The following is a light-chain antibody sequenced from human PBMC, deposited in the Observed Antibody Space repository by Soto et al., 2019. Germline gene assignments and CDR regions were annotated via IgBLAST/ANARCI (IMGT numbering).Light chain of an antibody. CDR1: RSNIGSNT. CDR3: PQWNAGLKGVV. Sequence: QSVLTQPPSASGTPGQRVTISCSGSRSNIGSNTVNWYQQLPGTAPKLLIYSNNQRPSGVPDRFFGSKSGASASLAISGLRFEDGANYSCPQWNAGLKGVVFGEG. V-gene: IGLV1-44*01. J-gene: IGLJ3*02. CDR2: SNN.